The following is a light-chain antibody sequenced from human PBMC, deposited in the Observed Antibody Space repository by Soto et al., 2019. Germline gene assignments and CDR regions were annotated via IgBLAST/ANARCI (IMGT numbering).Light chain of an antibody. J-gene: IGLJ3*02. CDR3: CSYAGGSTWV. CDR1: SSDVGAYNF. Sequence: SALTQPASLSGSPGQSITISCTGTSSDVGAYNFVSWYQQHPGKAPQLMIYEASKRPSGVSNRFSGSKSGNTASLTISGLQAEDEADYYCCSYAGGSTWVFGGGTKLTVL. CDR2: EAS. V-gene: IGLV2-23*01.